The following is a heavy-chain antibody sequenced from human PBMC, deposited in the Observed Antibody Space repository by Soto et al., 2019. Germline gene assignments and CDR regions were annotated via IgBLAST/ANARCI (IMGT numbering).Heavy chain of an antibody. D-gene: IGHD5-18*01. CDR3: ASGWETARFGDV. CDR1: GGSFSGYY. CDR2: INHSGST. V-gene: IGHV4-34*01. Sequence: QVQLQQWGAGLLKPSETLSLTCAVYGGSFSGYYWNWIRQPPGKVLEWIGEINHSGSTNYNPSLKRRVTLSVDTSKNQFSLKLSSVTAADTALYYCASGWETARFGDVWGKGTTVTVSS. J-gene: IGHJ6*04.